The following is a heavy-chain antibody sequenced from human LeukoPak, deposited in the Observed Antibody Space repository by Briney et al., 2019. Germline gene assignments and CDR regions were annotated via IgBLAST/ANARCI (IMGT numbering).Heavy chain of an antibody. J-gene: IGHJ4*02. V-gene: IGHV3-21*01. CDR1: GFTFSSYS. CDR2: ISSSSSYI. CDR3: AGDPVHYYDSSGYYSHSDY. D-gene: IGHD3-22*01. Sequence: PGGSLTLSCAASGFTFSSYSMNWVRQAPGKGLEWVSSISSSSSYIYYADSVKGRFTISRDNAKNSLYLQMNSLRAEDTAVYYCAGDPVHYYDSSGYYSHSDYWGQGTLVTVSS.